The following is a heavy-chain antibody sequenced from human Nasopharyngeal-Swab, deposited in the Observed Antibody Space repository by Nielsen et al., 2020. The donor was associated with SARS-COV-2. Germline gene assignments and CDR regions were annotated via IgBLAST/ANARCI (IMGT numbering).Heavy chain of an antibody. CDR3: ASKTSYDYVWGTDY. D-gene: IGHD3-16*01. J-gene: IGHJ4*02. V-gene: IGHV3-33*01. Sequence: VRQAPGKGLEWVAVIWYDGSNKYYADSVKGRFTISRDNSKNTLYLQMNSLRAEDTAMYYCASKTSYDYVWGTDYWGQGTLVTVSS. CDR2: IWYDGSNK.